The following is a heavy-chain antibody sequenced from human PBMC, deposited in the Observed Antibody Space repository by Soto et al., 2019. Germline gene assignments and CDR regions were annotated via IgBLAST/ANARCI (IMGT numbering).Heavy chain of an antibody. CDR1: GCTFDTDL. V-gene: IGHV1-69*13. J-gene: IGHJ4*02. D-gene: IGHD3-22*01. CDR2: IIPIFGTA. CDR3: ARDRDPYYYHSSGYMILDY. Sequence: GASVDVSCKASGCTFDTDLIICVRQAPGQGLEWMGGIIPIFGTANYAQKFQGRVTITADESTSTAYMELSSLRSEDTAVYYCARDRDPYYYHSSGYMILDYWGQGTLVTVSS.